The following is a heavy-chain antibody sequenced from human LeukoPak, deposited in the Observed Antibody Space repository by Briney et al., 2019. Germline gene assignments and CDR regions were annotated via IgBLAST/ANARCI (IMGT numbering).Heavy chain of an antibody. D-gene: IGHD6-19*01. CDR3: ARDRSGWYGQEY. CDR1: GGSISTYY. CDR2: IYTSGHT. Sequence: TSETLSLTCTVSGGSISTYYWSWIRQPAGKGLEWIGRIYTSGHTNSTPSLKSRVTISLDKSKNQFSLNLSSVTAADTAVYYCARDRSGWYGQEYWGQGTLVTVSS. J-gene: IGHJ4*02. V-gene: IGHV4-4*07.